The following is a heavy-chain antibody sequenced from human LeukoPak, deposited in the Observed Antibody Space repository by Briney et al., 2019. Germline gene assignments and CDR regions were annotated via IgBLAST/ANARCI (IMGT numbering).Heavy chain of an antibody. CDR2: ISWNGGSI. V-gene: IGHV3-9*01. Sequence: GGSLRLSCATSGFTSGFTFDDYAMHWVRQAPGKGLEWVSGISWNGGSIGYADSVKGRFTISRDNAKNSLYLQMNSLRAEDTAVYYCASGGLLAFDPWGQGTLVTVSS. CDR3: ASGGLLAFDP. CDR1: GFTFDDYA. J-gene: IGHJ5*02. D-gene: IGHD3-3*01.